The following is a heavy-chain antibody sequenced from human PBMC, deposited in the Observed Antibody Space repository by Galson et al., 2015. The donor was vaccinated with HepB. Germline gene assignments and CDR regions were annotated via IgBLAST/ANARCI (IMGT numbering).Heavy chain of an antibody. CDR1: GFIFSDYY. Sequence: SLRLSCAASGFIFSDYYMDWVRQAPGKGLEWVGRIRRKANSYTTEYAASVKGRFTISRDDSKSSLYLQMNSLKTEDTAVYYCTRSSYINSGSYRGDDVFDIWGQGTMVTVSS. J-gene: IGHJ3*02. CDR3: TRSSYINSGSYRGDDVFDI. CDR2: IRRKANSYTT. V-gene: IGHV3-72*01. D-gene: IGHD1-26*01.